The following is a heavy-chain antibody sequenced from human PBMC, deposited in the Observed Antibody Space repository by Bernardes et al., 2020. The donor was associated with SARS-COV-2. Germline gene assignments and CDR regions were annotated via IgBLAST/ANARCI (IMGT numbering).Heavy chain of an antibody. D-gene: IGHD3-22*01. J-gene: IGHJ3*02. CDR2: VYFTGNT. Sequence: SETLSVTCTVSGGPIGSHYWSWIRQSPGKGLEWIGNVYFTGNTNHNPSLRSRAIIGIDTSKSQFSLRLNSVTAADTAVYYCARIKVPVYYDSSGNSAFDIWGQGTTVTVSS. V-gene: IGHV4-59*11. CDR1: GGPIGSHY. CDR3: ARIKVPVYYDSSGNSAFDI.